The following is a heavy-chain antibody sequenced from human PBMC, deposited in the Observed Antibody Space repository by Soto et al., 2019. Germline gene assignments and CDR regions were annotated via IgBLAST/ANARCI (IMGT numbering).Heavy chain of an antibody. J-gene: IGHJ4*02. V-gene: IGHV1-18*01. CDR2: ISAHNGNT. CDR1: GYTFTSYG. Sequence: ASVKVSCKASGYTFTSYGISWVRQAPGQGLEWMGWISAHNGNTNHAQKLQGRVTMTTDTSTSTAYMELRSLRSDDTAVYYCARDAAVGLFDYWGQGTLVTVSS. D-gene: IGHD1-26*01. CDR3: ARDAAVGLFDY.